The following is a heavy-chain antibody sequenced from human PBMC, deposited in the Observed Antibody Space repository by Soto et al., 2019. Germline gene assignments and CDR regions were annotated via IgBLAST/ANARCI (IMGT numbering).Heavy chain of an antibody. V-gene: IGHV4-39*01. J-gene: IGHJ4*02. CDR1: GGSISSSSYY. Sequence: QLQLQESGPGLVKPSETLSLTCTVSGGSISSSSYYWGWIRQPPGKGLEWIGSIYYSGSTYYNPSLKSRVTISVDTSKNQFSLKLSSVTAADTAVYYCARLSFHQDSSGSDYWGQGTLVTVSS. D-gene: IGHD6-19*01. CDR2: IYYSGST. CDR3: ARLSFHQDSSGSDY.